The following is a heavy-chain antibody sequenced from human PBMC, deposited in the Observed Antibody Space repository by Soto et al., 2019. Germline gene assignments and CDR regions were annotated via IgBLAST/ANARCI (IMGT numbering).Heavy chain of an antibody. CDR2: VSGSGDST. V-gene: IGHV3-23*01. D-gene: IGHD6-19*01. CDR3: ARRTSGWYFDY. Sequence: EVQLLESGGNLVQPGGSLRLSCAASGFTFSNYAMSWVRQAPGKGLEWVSVVSGSGDSTYYADAVKGRFTISRDNSKNTVYLQMNSLRAEDMAVYYCARRTSGWYFDYWGQGTLVTVSS. CDR1: GFTFSNYA. J-gene: IGHJ4*02.